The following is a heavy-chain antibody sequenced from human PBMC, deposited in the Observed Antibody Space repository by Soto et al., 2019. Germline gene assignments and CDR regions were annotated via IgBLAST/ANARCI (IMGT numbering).Heavy chain of an antibody. J-gene: IGHJ4*02. CDR2: IYSGGST. CDR3: AKDFDDFWSGYYSLFGIDY. V-gene: IGHV3-66*01. CDR1: GFTVSSNY. Sequence: GGSLRLSCAASGFTVSSNYMSWVRQAPGKGLEWVSVIYSGGSTFYADSVKGRFTISRDNSKNTLYLQMNSLRAEDTAVYYCAKDFDDFWSGYYSLFGIDYWGQGTLVTVSS. D-gene: IGHD3-3*01.